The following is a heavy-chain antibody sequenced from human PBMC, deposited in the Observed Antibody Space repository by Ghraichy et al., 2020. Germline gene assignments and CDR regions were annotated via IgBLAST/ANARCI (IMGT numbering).Heavy chain of an antibody. CDR2: IRNKAYGGTA. V-gene: IGHV3-49*04. CDR3: GRARTTVTTQTIDH. CDR1: GFTFGDYG. J-gene: IGHJ4*02. D-gene: IGHD4-17*01. Sequence: GGSLRLSCTASGFTFGDYGVSWVRQAPGKGLEWVSFIRNKAYGGTAEYAASVKGRFTMSRDDSKSIAYLQMNNLKTEDTAVYYCGRARTTVTTQTIDHWGQGILVTVSS.